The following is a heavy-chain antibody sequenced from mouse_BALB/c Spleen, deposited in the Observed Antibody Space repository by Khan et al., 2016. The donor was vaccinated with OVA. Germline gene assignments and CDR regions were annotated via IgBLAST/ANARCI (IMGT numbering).Heavy chain of an antibody. D-gene: IGHD2-10*01. V-gene: IGHV9-3-1*01. Sequence: QIQLVQSGPELKKPGETLKISCKASGYTFTNYGMNWVKQAPGKGLKWMGWINTYTGEPTYADDFKGRFAFSLETSSSTAYLQINNLKNEDTATYFCARPPYFSYVMVYWGQGTSVTVSS. CDR1: GYTFTNYG. CDR3: ARPPYFSYVMVY. CDR2: INTYTGEP. J-gene: IGHJ4*01.